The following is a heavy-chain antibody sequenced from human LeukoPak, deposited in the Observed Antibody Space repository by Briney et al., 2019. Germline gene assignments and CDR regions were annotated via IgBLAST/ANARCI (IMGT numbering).Heavy chain of an antibody. V-gene: IGHV1-18*01. Sequence: ASVKVSCKASGYTFTSYGISWVRQAPGQGLEWMGWISAYNGNTNYAQKLQGRVTMTTDTSTGTAYMELRSRRSDDTAVYYCARDGRFPPEVLPRYFDYWGQGTLVTVSS. CDR3: ARDGRFPPEVLPRYFDY. J-gene: IGHJ4*02. CDR1: GYTFTSYG. D-gene: IGHD1-26*01. CDR2: ISAYNGNT.